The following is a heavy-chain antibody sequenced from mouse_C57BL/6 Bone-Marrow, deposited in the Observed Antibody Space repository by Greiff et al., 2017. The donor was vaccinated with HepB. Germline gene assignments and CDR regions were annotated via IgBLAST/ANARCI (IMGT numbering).Heavy chain of an antibody. CDR1: GYTFTSYW. V-gene: IGHV1-72*01. Sequence: QVQLQQPGAELVKPGASVKLSCKASGYTFTSYWMHWVKQRPGRGLEWIGRIDPNSGGTKYNEKFKSKATLTVDKPSSTAYMQLSSLTSEDSAVYYCASSFTTLVARAMDYWGQGTSVTVSS. CDR3: ASSFTTLVARAMDY. J-gene: IGHJ4*01. D-gene: IGHD1-1*01. CDR2: IDPNSGGT.